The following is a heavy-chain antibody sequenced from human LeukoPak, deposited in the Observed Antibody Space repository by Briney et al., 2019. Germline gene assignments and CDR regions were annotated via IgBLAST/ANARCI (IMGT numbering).Heavy chain of an antibody. CDR2: ISGSGGST. CDR3: ARDRGGIAVAGTDWFDP. J-gene: IGHJ5*02. Sequence: GGSLRLSCAASGFTFSSYAMSWVRQAPGKGLEWVSAISGSGGSTYYADSVKGRFTISRDNAKNTLYLQMNSLRAEDTAVYYCARDRGGIAVAGTDWFDPWGQGTLVTVSS. D-gene: IGHD6-19*01. V-gene: IGHV3-23*01. CDR1: GFTFSSYA.